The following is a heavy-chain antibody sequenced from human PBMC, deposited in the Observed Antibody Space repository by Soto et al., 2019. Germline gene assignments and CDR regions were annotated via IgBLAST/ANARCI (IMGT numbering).Heavy chain of an antibody. J-gene: IGHJ4*02. V-gene: IGHV3-53*01. CDR1: GFTVSSDY. Sequence: PGGSLRLSCAASGFTVSSDYMSWVRQAPGKGLEWVSVIYSGGSTYYADSVKGRFTISRDNSKNTLYLQMNSLRAEDTAVYYCARVGGLGYSSGWYSIDYWGQGTLVTVSS. CDR2: IYSGGST. CDR3: ARVGGLGYSSGWYSIDY. D-gene: IGHD6-19*01.